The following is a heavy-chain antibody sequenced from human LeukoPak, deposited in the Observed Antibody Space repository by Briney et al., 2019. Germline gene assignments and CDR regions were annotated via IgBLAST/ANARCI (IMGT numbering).Heavy chain of an antibody. Sequence: PGGSLRLSCAASGFTFSSYAMSWVRQAPGKGLEWVSAISGSGGSTYYADSVKGRFTISRDNSKNTLYLQMNSLRAEDTAVYYCAKRGLIVVVPAAMHYWGQGTLVTVSS. CDR1: GFTFSSYA. J-gene: IGHJ4*02. CDR2: ISGSGGST. V-gene: IGHV3-23*01. D-gene: IGHD2-2*01. CDR3: AKRGLIVVVPAAMHY.